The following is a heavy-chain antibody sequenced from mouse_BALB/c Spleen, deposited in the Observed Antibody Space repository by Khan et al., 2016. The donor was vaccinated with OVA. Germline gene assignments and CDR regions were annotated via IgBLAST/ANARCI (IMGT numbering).Heavy chain of an antibody. D-gene: IGHD2-14*01. CDR2: INPGTSYT. Sequence: VQLQESGAELAKPGASVKMSCKASGYTFTSYSMHWEKQRPGQGPEWIGYINPGTSYTEYTQKFKDKSTLIADKSSSTAYMQISRLTSEDSAVEYGAREYDWYVDVWAAGTTVTVSS. V-gene: IGHV1-4*01. J-gene: IGHJ1*01. CDR1: GYTFTSYS. CDR3: AREYDWYVDV.